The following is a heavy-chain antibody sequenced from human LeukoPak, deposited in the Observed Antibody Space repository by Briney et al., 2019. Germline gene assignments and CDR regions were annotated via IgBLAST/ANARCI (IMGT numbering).Heavy chain of an antibody. V-gene: IGHV3-30*18. CDR3: TKGGYYGSGSFPDY. J-gene: IGHJ4*02. Sequence: PGGSLRLSCAASGFTFSSYGIHWVRQAPGKGLEWVAVISHDGSNKYYAGSVKGRFTISRDNSKNTLYLQMNSLRPEDTAVYYCTKGGYYGSGSFPDYWGQGTLVTVSS. D-gene: IGHD3-10*01. CDR2: ISHDGSNK. CDR1: GFTFSSYG.